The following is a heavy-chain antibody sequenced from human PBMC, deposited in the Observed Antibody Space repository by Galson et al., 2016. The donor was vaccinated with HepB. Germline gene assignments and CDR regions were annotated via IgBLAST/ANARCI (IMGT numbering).Heavy chain of an antibody. CDR1: GAPFSSSGYY. V-gene: IGHV4-39*01. Sequence: ETLSLTCSVSGAPFSSSGYYWAWIRQPPGKGLEWIGSIYYSGSTYYNPSLKSRVTISVDTSKNQFSLKLNSVTAADTAVYYCAGGGRPSIWGQGTMVTVSS. CDR3: AGGGRPSI. D-gene: IGHD3-16*01. J-gene: IGHJ3*02. CDR2: IYYSGST.